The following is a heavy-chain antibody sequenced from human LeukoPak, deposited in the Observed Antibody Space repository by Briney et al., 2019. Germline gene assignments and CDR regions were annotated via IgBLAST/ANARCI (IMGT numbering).Heavy chain of an antibody. Sequence: SGPTLLNPTPTLTLTCTFSGFSLSTSGVGVGWIRQPPVKALEWLALIYWNDDKGYSPSLKSRLTITKDTSKNQVVLTITNMDPVDTATYYCAHTRFSYYDSSGSLGFDYWGQGTLVTVSS. D-gene: IGHD3-22*01. V-gene: IGHV2-5*01. CDR3: AHTRFSYYDSSGSLGFDY. J-gene: IGHJ4*02. CDR2: IYWNDDK. CDR1: GFSLSTSGVG.